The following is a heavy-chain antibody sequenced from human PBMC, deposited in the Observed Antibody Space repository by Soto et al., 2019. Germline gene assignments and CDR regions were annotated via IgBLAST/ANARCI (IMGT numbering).Heavy chain of an antibody. J-gene: IGHJ4*02. V-gene: IGHV4-59*01. CDR1: GGSISSYY. Sequence: QVQLQESGPGLVKPSETLSLTCTVSGGSISSYYWSWIRQPPGKGLEWIGYIYYSGSTNYNPSLKSRVTISVDTSKNQFSLKLSSVTAADTAVYYCARDSLAAAGDYWGQGTLVTVSS. CDR2: IYYSGST. D-gene: IGHD6-13*01. CDR3: ARDSLAAAGDY.